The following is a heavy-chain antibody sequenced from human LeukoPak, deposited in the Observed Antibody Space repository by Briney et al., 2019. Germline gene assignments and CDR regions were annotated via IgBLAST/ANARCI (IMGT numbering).Heavy chain of an antibody. J-gene: IGHJ5*02. CDR1: GDSVSINSAA. CDR3: ARDLGSGWHNWFDP. Sequence: SQTLSLTCSISGDSVSINSAAGNWIRQSPSRGLEWLGRTYYRSKWYNDYAVSVKSRITINPDTSKNQFSLQLNSVTPEDTAVYYCARDLGSGWHNWFDPWGQGTLVTVSS. D-gene: IGHD6-19*01. V-gene: IGHV6-1*01. CDR2: TYYRSKWYN.